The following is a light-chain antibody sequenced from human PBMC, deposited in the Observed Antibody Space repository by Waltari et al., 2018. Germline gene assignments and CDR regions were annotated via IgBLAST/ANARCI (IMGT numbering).Light chain of an antibody. V-gene: IGKV1-39*01. J-gene: IGKJ1*01. CDR1: QSISSY. Sequence: DIQMTQSPSSLSASVGDRVTITCRASQSISSYLSWYQQKPGRAPKFLIYAASSLESGVPSRFSGSGSGRDFTLIISSLQPEDFATYSCQQSYSQTRTFGQGTKVEI. CDR2: AAS. CDR3: QQSYSQTRT.